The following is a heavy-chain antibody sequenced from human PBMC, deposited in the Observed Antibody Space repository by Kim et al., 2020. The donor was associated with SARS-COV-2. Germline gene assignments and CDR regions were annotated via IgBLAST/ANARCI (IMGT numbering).Heavy chain of an antibody. CDR3: SKDHPSSGWPTFDF. CDR2: INYGGNQ. J-gene: IGHJ4*02. CDR1: GFTFSSRA. Sequence: GGSLRLSCVASGFTFSSRAMRWVRQTPGKGLEWVAPINYGGNQYYADSVKGRFTVASEINKATLYLQMNSLRAGETALYYCSKDHPSSGWPTFDFWGQETRVTVSS. D-gene: IGHD6-19*01. V-gene: IGHV3-23*01.